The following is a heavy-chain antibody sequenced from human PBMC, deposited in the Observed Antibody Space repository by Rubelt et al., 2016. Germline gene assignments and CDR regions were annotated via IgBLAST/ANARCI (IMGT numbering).Heavy chain of an antibody. V-gene: IGHV4-34*01. J-gene: IGHJ4*02. Sequence: QVQLQQWGAGLLKPSETLSLTCAVYGGSLSGYYWSWIRQSPGKGLEWIGESNPSGSTNYNPSPKSRGTISVDTSENQFSLNLRSMTAAYTAVYYCARGATLNSIDYWGQGTLVTVSS. CDR3: ARGATLNSIDY. CDR2: SNPSGST. D-gene: IGHD4-23*01. CDR1: GGSLSGYY.